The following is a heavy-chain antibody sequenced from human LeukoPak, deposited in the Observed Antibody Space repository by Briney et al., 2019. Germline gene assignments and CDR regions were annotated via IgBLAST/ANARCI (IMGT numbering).Heavy chain of an antibody. CDR3: AIAEAYSGTF. CDR2: IKQDGSEK. CDR1: GFTFTRNW. D-gene: IGHD1-26*01. J-gene: IGHJ4*02. V-gene: IGHV3-7*01. Sequence: GGSLRLSCAASGFTFTRNWMSWVRQTPGRGLEWVAHIKQDGSEKHYVDSVKGRFTISRDNARNSLSLQMNSLRAEDTAVYYCAIAEAYSGTFWGQGTQVTVSS.